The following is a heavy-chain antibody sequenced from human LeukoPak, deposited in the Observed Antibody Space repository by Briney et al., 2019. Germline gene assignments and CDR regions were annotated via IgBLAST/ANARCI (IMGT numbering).Heavy chain of an antibody. Sequence: GGFLRLSCAASGFTFSSYAMSWVRQAPGKGLEWVSAISGSGGSTYYADSVKGRFTISRDNSKNTLYLQMNSLRAEDTAVYYCAKNKWGSTSCFDYWGQGTLVTVSS. CDR1: GFTFSSYA. V-gene: IGHV3-23*01. D-gene: IGHD2-2*01. CDR2: ISGSGGST. CDR3: AKNKWGSTSCFDY. J-gene: IGHJ4*02.